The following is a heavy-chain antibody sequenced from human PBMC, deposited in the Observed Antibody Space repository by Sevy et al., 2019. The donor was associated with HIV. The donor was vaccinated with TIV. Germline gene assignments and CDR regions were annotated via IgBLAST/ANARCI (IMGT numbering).Heavy chain of an antibody. D-gene: IGHD5-18*01. Sequence: GESLKISCAASGLTFSTYGMHWVRPAPGKGLEWVAVISYDGNIQYYADSVKGRFTVSRDNSKNTLYLQMNSLRAEDSDVYYCAKGQGGYNYAPGYWGQGTLVTVSS. CDR2: ISYDGNIQ. J-gene: IGHJ4*02. CDR1: GLTFSTYG. CDR3: AKGQGGYNYAPGY. V-gene: IGHV3-30*18.